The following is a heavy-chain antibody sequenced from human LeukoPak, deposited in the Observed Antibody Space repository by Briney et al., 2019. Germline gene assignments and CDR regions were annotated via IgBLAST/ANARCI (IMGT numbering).Heavy chain of an antibody. CDR1: GGSISSYY. J-gene: IGHJ4*02. D-gene: IGHD1-26*01. CDR2: IYYGGGT. CDR3: ARLGFSNSGSYLAPSDY. V-gene: IGHV4-59*08. Sequence: SSETLSLTCTVSGGSISSYYWSWIRQPPGKGLEWIGYIYYGGGTNYNPSLKSRVTISVDTSKNQFSLKLSSVTAADTAVYYCARLGFSNSGSYLAPSDYWGQGTLVTVSS.